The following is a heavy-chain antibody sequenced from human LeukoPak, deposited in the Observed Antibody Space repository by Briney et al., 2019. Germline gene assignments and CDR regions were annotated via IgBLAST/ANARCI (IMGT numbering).Heavy chain of an antibody. V-gene: IGHV1-69*04. CDR3: ARAMTTNQLGY. D-gene: IGHD4-17*01. Sequence: SVKVSCKASGGTFSSYAISWVRQAPGQGLEWMGRIIPILGIASYAQKFQGRVTITADKSTSTAYMEPSSLRSEDTAVYYCARAMTTNQLGYWGQGTLVTVSS. CDR1: GGTFSSYA. J-gene: IGHJ4*02. CDR2: IIPILGIA.